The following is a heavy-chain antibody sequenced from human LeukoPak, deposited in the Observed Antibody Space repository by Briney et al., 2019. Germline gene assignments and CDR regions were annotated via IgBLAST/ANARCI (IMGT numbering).Heavy chain of an antibody. CDR1: GFTFSSYE. Sequence: GGSLRLSCAASGFTFSSYEMNWVRQAPGKGLVWVSSISSSGTTKYYADAVKGRFTISRDNAKNSLYLQMNSLRAEDTAVYYCAKAGADFSIDSWGQGTLVTVSS. J-gene: IGHJ4*02. D-gene: IGHD2-21*02. CDR3: AKAGADFSIDS. V-gene: IGHV3-48*03. CDR2: ISSSGTTK.